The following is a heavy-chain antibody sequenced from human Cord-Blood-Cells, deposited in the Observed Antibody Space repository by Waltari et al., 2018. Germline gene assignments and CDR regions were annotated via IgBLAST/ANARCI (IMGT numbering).Heavy chain of an antibody. CDR2: IYYSGST. Sequence: QLQLQESGPGLVKPSETLSLTCTVSGGSISSSSYYWGWIRQPPGKGLEWIGSIYYSGSTYANPSLKSRVTISVDTSKNQFSLKLSSVTAADTAVYYCASQGDTAMVDYWGQGTLVTVSS. CDR1: GGSISSSSYY. D-gene: IGHD5-18*01. J-gene: IGHJ4*02. CDR3: ASQGDTAMVDY. V-gene: IGHV4-39*01.